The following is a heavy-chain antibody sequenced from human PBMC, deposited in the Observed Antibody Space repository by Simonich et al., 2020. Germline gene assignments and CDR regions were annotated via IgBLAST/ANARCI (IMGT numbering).Heavy chain of an antibody. V-gene: IGHV5-51*01. CDR2: NYLGDSHT. CDR3: ARQLTDFEI. J-gene: IGHJ3*02. Sequence: EVQLVQSGAEVKKPGESLKISCKGSGYSFTSYWIGWVRQMPGKGLEWRGINYLGDSHTSYSPSFQGRVTISADKSISTAYLQWSSLKASDTSMYYSARQLTDFEIWGQGTMVTVSS. CDR1: GYSFTSYW.